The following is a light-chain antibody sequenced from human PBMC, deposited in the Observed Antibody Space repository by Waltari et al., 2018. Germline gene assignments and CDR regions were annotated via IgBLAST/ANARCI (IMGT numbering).Light chain of an antibody. CDR1: QSVLYTSNNNNY. CDR2: WAS. J-gene: IGKJ2*01. V-gene: IGKV4-1*01. CDR3: QQYYGSPPYT. Sequence: DIVMTQSPDSPAVSLGERATINCKSSQSVLYTSNNNNYLAWYQQKPGQPPKLLIYWASTRESGVPDRFSGSGSGTDFTLTISSLQVEDVAVYYCQQYYGSPPYTFGQGTKLEIK.